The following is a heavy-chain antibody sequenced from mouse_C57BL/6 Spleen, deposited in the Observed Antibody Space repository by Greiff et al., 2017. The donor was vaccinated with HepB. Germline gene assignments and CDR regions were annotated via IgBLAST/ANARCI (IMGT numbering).Heavy chain of an antibody. CDR3: VRSYYDYDDWYFDV. V-gene: IGHV10-1*01. CDR1: GFSFNTYA. Sequence: EVQLVESGGGLVQPKGSLKLSCAASGFSFNTYAMNWVRQAPGKGLEWVARIRSKSNNYATYYADSVKDRFTISRDDSESMLYLQMHNLKTEDTDMYYCVRSYYDYDDWYFDVWGTGTTVTVSS. J-gene: IGHJ1*03. D-gene: IGHD2-4*01. CDR2: IRSKSNNYAT.